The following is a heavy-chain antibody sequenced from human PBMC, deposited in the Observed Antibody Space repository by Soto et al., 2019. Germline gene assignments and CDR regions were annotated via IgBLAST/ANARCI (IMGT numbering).Heavy chain of an antibody. Sequence: PGGSLRLSCAASGFTFSSYAMSWVRQAPGKGLEWVSAISGSGGSTYYADSVKGRFTISRDNSKNTLNLQMNSLRAEDTAVYYCAKDMSRYCSGGSCPHDAFDIWGQGTMVTVSS. CDR1: GFTFSSYA. V-gene: IGHV3-23*01. CDR2: ISGSGGST. J-gene: IGHJ3*02. CDR3: AKDMSRYCSGGSCPHDAFDI. D-gene: IGHD2-15*01.